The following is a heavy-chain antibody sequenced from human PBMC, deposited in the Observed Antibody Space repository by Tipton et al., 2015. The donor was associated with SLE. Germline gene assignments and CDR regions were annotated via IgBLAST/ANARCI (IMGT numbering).Heavy chain of an antibody. J-gene: IGHJ4*02. V-gene: IGHV4-4*07. Sequence: TLSLTCTVSGGPISSYDWSWIRQPAGKGLEWIGRINSSGSTNYNSSLKSRVTMSVDTSKRQFSLNLSSVTAADTAVYYCARGRTSLLWGQGTLVTVSS. D-gene: IGHD1-26*01. CDR1: GGPISSYD. CDR3: ARGRTSLL. CDR2: INSSGST.